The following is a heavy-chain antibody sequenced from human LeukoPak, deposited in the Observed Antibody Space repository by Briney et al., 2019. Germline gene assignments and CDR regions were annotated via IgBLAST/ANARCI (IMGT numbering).Heavy chain of an antibody. Sequence: TSQTLSLTCGISGDSVSSNSAAWNWIRQSPSRGLEWLGRTYYRSKWYNDYAFSVKVRITITPDTSKNQFSLQLNSVTPEDTAVYYCARDLGPPLPTQGIDAFDIWGQGTMVTVSS. D-gene: IGHD3-10*01. V-gene: IGHV6-1*01. CDR3: ARDLGPPLPTQGIDAFDI. J-gene: IGHJ3*02. CDR2: TYYRSKWYN. CDR1: GDSVSSNSAA.